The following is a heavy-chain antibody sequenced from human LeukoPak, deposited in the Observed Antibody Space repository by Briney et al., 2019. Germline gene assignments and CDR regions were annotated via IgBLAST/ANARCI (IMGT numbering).Heavy chain of an antibody. Sequence: GGSLRLSCAASGFTFSSYAMSWARQAPGKGLEWVSAISGSGGSTYYADSVKGRFTISRDNSKNTLYLQMNSLRAEDTAVYYCAIYSGSYLSDYWGQGTLVTVSS. J-gene: IGHJ4*02. CDR2: ISGSGGST. V-gene: IGHV3-23*01. CDR1: GFTFSSYA. D-gene: IGHD1-26*01. CDR3: AIYSGSYLSDY.